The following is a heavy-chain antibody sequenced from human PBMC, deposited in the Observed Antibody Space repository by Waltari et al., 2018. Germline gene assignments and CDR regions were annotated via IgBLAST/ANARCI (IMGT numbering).Heavy chain of an antibody. CDR1: GFTFSSYW. V-gene: IGHV3-7*01. J-gene: IGHJ4*02. D-gene: IGHD1-26*01. CDR2: IKQDGREK. CDR3: ARVSSGYVDY. Sequence: EVQLVESGGGLVQPGGSLRLSCAASGFTFSSYWMSWVRQAPGKGLEWVANIKQDGREKNYVDSGKGRYTISRDNAKNSLDLQMNSLRAEDTAVYYCARVSSGYVDYWGQGTLVTVSS.